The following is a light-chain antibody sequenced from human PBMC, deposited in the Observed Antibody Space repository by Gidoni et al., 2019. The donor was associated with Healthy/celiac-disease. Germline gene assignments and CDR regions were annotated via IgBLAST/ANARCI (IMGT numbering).Light chain of an antibody. J-gene: IGKJ4*01. Sequence: DIQMTQSPSSLSASVGDRVTITCQASQDISNYLTWYQQKPGKAPKLLIYDASNLETGVPSRFSGSGSGTDFTFTISSLQPEDIATYYCQQYDNLPPFFGGGTKVEIK. CDR2: DAS. CDR1: QDISNY. CDR3: QQYDNLPPF. V-gene: IGKV1-33*01.